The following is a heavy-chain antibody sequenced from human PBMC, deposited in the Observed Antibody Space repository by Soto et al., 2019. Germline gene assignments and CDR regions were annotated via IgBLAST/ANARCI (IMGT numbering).Heavy chain of an antibody. Sequence: PGGSLRLSCAASGFTFSSYSMNWVRQAPGKGLEWVSSISSSSSYIYYADSVKGRFTISRDNAKNSLYLQMNSLRAEDTAVYYCARGGYCTNGVCYTYYYYYMDVWGKGTTVTVSS. CDR1: GFTFSSYS. J-gene: IGHJ6*03. CDR3: ARGGYCTNGVCYTYYYYYMDV. D-gene: IGHD2-8*01. CDR2: ISSSSSYI. V-gene: IGHV3-21*01.